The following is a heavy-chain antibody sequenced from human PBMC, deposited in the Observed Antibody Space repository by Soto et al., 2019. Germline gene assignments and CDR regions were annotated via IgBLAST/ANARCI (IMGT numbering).Heavy chain of an antibody. CDR2: IYYSGST. D-gene: IGHD3-3*01. V-gene: IGHV4-31*03. J-gene: IGHJ5*02. CDR1: GGSISSGGYY. Sequence: PSETLSLTCTVSGGSISSGGYYWSWIRQHPGKGLDWIGYIYYSGSTYYNPSLKSRVNISVDTSKNQFSLKLSSVTAADTAVYYPARDRSSDYHFWSGPFTRWFDPWGHGTLVTVSS. CDR3: ARDRSSDYHFWSGPFTRWFDP.